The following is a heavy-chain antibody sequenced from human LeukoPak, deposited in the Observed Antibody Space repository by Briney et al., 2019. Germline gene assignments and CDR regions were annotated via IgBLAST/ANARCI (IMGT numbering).Heavy chain of an antibody. J-gene: IGHJ4*02. CDR2: INPKSGGT. D-gene: IGHD3-9*01. CDR3: ARSPDILTGENFDY. V-gene: IGHV1-2*02. Sequence: ASVKVSCKASGYNFTGHYMHWVRQAPGRGLEWMGWINPKSGGTNEAQKFHDRVTMTRDTSIRTAYMEVSRLRSDDTAVYYCARSPDILTGENFDYWGQGTLVTVSS. CDR1: GYNFTGHY.